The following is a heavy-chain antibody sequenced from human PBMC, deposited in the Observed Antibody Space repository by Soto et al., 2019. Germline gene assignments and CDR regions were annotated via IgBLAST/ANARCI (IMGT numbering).Heavy chain of an antibody. Sequence: SETLSLTCTVSGGSISSGRHYWTWIRQLPGKGLEWIGYIYYSGSTYYNPSLRSRVTMSVDTSKNQFSLNLSSVTVADTAVYFCARDQAPQRGRTSYYYGIDVWGQGTTVTVSS. V-gene: IGHV4-31*03. J-gene: IGHJ6*02. CDR2: IYYSGST. CDR3: ARDQAPQRGRTSYYYGIDV. CDR1: GGSISSGRHY.